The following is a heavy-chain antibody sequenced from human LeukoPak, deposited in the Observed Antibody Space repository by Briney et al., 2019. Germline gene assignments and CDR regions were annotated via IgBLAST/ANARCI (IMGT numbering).Heavy chain of an antibody. V-gene: IGHV3-30*02. CDR3: AKNARSYGKRDYFDY. D-gene: IGHD3-10*01. CDR2: IRYDGTNK. CDR1: GFTFSSYG. Sequence: GGSLRLSCAAFGFTFSSYGMHWVRQAPGKGLEWVSVIRYDGTNKYYADSVKGRFTISRDNSKYTLYLQMNSLTAEDTAVYYCAKNARSYGKRDYFDYWGQGTLVTVSS. J-gene: IGHJ4*02.